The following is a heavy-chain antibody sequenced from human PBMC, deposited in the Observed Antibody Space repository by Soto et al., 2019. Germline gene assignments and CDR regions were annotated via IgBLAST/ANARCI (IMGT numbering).Heavy chain of an antibody. J-gene: IGHJ4*02. CDR1: GGSISSGGYY. CDR3: ARSPREVLMVYAIAYYFDF. D-gene: IGHD2-8*01. CDR2: IYYSGST. V-gene: IGHV4-31*03. Sequence: LSLTCTVSGGSISSGGYYWSWIRQHPGKGLEWIGYIYYSGSTYYNPSLKSRVTISVDTSKNQFSLKLSSVTAADTAVYFCARSPREVLMVYAIAYYFDFLGQGTLVTVSS.